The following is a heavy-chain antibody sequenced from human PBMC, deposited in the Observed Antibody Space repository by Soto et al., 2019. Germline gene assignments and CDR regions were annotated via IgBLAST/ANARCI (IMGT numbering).Heavy chain of an antibody. J-gene: IGHJ3*02. CDR2: ISWNSGSI. Sequence: EVQLVESGGGLVQPGRSLRLSCAASGFTFDDYAMHWVRQAPGKGLEWVSGISWNSGSIGYADSVKGRFTISRDNAKNSLYLQMNSLRAEDTALYYCAKDYYGSGSYTAFDIWGQGTMVTVSS. D-gene: IGHD3-10*01. CDR3: AKDYYGSGSYTAFDI. V-gene: IGHV3-9*01. CDR1: GFTFDDYA.